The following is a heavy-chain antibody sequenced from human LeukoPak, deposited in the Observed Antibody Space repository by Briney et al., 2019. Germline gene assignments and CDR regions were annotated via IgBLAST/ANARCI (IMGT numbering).Heavy chain of an antibody. J-gene: IGHJ4*02. V-gene: IGHV4-59*08. CDR3: ARHSGYYIDY. CDR1: GGSISSYY. Sequence: SETLSLTCTVSGGSISSYYWSWIRQPPGKEVEWVEYIYYSGSTNYNHSLESRVTISVDTSKNQFFLILSSVTAADTAVYYCARHSGYYIDYWGQGTLVTVSS. D-gene: IGHD3-3*01. CDR2: IYYSGST.